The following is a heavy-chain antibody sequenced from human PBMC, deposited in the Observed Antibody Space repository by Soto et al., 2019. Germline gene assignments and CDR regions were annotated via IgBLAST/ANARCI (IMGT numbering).Heavy chain of an antibody. D-gene: IGHD1-26*01. CDR2: ISSSSSNI. CDR1: GFTFSSYS. J-gene: IGHJ3*01. Sequence: EVQLVESGGGLVQPGGSLRLSCTASGFTFSSYSMNWVRQAPGKGLEWVSYISSSSSNIYYADSVKGRFTISRDNAENSPYLQMNSLRAEDTGVDYCARGLRSGRDAFDLWGQGTMVTVSS. CDR3: ARGLRSGRDAFDL. V-gene: IGHV3-48*01.